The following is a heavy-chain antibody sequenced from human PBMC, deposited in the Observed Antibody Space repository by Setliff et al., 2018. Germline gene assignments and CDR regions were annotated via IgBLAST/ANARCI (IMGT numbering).Heavy chain of an antibody. Sequence: PSETLSLTCTVSGGSINSSGYYWSWIRQPPGKGLEWIGNIYYSGRTYYNPSLKSRVTISVDTSKNQFSLKLTSVTAADTAVYYCAKITGMVGATPYYFDYWGQGTMVTVSS. V-gene: IGHV4-39*01. D-gene: IGHD1-26*01. CDR2: IYYSGRT. CDR3: AKITGMVGATPYYFDY. J-gene: IGHJ4*02. CDR1: GGSINSSGYY.